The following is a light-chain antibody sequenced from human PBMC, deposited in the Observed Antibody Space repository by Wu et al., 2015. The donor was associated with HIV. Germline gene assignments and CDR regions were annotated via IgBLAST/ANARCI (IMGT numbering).Light chain of an antibody. CDR2: VAS. CDR3: QKYDSVPWT. J-gene: IGKJ1*01. V-gene: IGKV1-27*01. Sequence: EIQMTQSPSSVSASVGDRVTITCRASQGIRKYLAWYQQKPGKAPKVLIYVASTLQSGVPSRFSGSGYGTDFTLTISSLQPEDVATYYCQKYDSVPWTFGQGTKVEI. CDR1: QGIRKY.